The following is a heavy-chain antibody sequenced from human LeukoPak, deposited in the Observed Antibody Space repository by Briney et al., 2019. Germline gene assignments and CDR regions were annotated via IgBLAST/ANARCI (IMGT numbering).Heavy chain of an antibody. Sequence: PSQTLSLTCTVFGGSISSGGYYWSWIRQHPGKGLEWIGYIYYSGSTYYNPSLKSRVTISVDTSKNQFSLKLSSVTAADTAVYYCAREPRITMVRGVIIGYFDYWGQGTLVTVSS. CDR2: IYYSGST. CDR3: AREPRITMVRGVIIGYFDY. D-gene: IGHD3-10*01. V-gene: IGHV4-31*03. CDR1: GGSISSGGYY. J-gene: IGHJ4*02.